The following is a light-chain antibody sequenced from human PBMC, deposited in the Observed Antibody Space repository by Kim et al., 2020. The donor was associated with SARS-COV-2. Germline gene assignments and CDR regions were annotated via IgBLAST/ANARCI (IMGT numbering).Light chain of an antibody. CDR1: SSNIGGKY. CDR2: DDY. J-gene: IGLJ3*02. V-gene: IGLV1-51*01. Sequence: GQKVTIYCSGSSSNIGGKYGSWYQQLPGTAPKLLIYDDYKRTSGIPDRFSGSKSGTSATLGITGLQTGDEADYYCGTWDISLSSGVFGGGTQLTVL. CDR3: GTWDISLSSGV.